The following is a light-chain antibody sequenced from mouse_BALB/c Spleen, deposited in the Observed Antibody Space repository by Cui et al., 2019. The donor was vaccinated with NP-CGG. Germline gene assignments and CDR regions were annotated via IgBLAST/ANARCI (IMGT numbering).Light chain of an antibody. CDR2: GTN. J-gene: IGLJ1*01. Sequence: QAVVTQESALTTSPGETVTLTCRSSTGAVTTNNYANWVQEKPDHLFTGLIGGTNNRAPGVPARFSGSLIGDKAALTITGAQTEDEAIYFCVLWYSNHWVFGGGTTLTVL. CDR1: TGAVTTNNY. V-gene: IGLV1*01. CDR3: VLWYSNHWV.